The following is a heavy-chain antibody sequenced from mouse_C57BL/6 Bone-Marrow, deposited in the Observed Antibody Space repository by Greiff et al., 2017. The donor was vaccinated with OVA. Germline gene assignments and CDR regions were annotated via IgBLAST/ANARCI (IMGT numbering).Heavy chain of an antibody. CDR2: IDPENGDI. CDR3: TIPFYYGSSLYAMDY. Sequence: VQLQQSGAELVRPGASVKLSCTASGFNIKDDYMHWVKQRPEQGLEWIGWIDPENGDIEYASKFQGKATITADTSSNTAYLQLSSLTSEYTAVYYCTIPFYYGSSLYAMDYWGQGTSVTVSS. V-gene: IGHV14-4*01. CDR1: GFNIKDDY. J-gene: IGHJ4*01. D-gene: IGHD1-1*01.